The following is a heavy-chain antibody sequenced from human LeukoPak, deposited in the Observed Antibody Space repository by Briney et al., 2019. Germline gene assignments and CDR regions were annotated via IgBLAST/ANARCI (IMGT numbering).Heavy chain of an antibody. CDR1: GDSISRRNW. V-gene: IGHV4-4*02. CDR2: IYQSGSA. Sequence: SETLSLTCAVSGDSISRRNWWSWVRQPPGKGLEWIGEIYQSGSANYNPSLKSRVTISVDKSKNQFSLKLSSVTAADTAVYYCARDAYDSSGYSFDYWGQGTLVTVSS. J-gene: IGHJ4*02. CDR3: ARDAYDSSGYSFDY. D-gene: IGHD3-22*01.